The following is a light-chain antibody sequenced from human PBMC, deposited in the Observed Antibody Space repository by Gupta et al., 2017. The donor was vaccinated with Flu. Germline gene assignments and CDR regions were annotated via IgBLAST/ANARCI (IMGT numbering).Light chain of an antibody. V-gene: IGLV1-44*01. J-gene: IGLJ1*01. CDR1: SSNIGTNA. CDR3: AAWDDSLNGHYV. CDR2: DNN. Sequence: SSNIGTNAVHWYQQVPGTAPKLLIYDNNQRPSGVPDRFSGSKSGTSASLANSGLQSEDEADYYCAAWDDSLNGHYVFGTGTEVTVL.